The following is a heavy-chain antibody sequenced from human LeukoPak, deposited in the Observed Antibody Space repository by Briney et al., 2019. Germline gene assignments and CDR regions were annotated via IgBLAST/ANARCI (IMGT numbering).Heavy chain of an antibody. Sequence: SETLSLTCAVSGYSISSGYYWGWIRQPPGKGLEWIGSIYHSGSTYYNPSLKSRVTISVDTSKNQFSLKLSSVTAADTAVYYCAFNYDSSGYYPGYMVVWGKGTTVTVSS. V-gene: IGHV4-38-2*01. D-gene: IGHD3-22*01. J-gene: IGHJ6*03. CDR1: GYSISSGYY. CDR2: IYHSGST. CDR3: AFNYDSSGYYPGYMVV.